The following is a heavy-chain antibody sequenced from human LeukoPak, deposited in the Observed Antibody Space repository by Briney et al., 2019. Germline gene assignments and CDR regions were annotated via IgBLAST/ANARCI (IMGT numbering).Heavy chain of an antibody. CDR2: INPNSGGT. D-gene: IGHD2-2*01. J-gene: IGHJ6*02. CDR1: GYTFTGCY. CDR3: ARVTPSRLVDCSSTSCLYYGMDV. Sequence: ASVRVSCKASGYTFTGCYMHWVRQAPGQGLEWMGWINPNSGGTNYAQKFQGRVTMTRDTSISTAYMELSRLRSDDTAVYYCARVTPSRLVDCSSTSCLYYGMDVWGQGTTVTVSS. V-gene: IGHV1-2*02.